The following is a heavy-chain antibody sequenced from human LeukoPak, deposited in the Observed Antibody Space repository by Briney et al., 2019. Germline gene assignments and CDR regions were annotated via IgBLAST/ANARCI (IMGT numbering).Heavy chain of an antibody. CDR1: GFTFSSYG. CDR2: ISYDGSNK. V-gene: IGHV3-30*18. J-gene: IGHJ4*02. CDR3: AKDRQYYYGSGSYYLLLDY. Sequence: GGSLRLSCAASGFTFSSYGMHWVRQAPGKGLEWVAVISYDGSNKYYADSVKGRFTISRDNSKNTLYLQMNSLRAEDTAVYYCAKDRQYYYGSGSYYLLLDYWGQGTLVTVSS. D-gene: IGHD3-10*01.